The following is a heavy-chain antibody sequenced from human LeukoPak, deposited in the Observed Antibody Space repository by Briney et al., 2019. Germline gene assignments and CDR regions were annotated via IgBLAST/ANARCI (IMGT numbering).Heavy chain of an antibody. CDR1: GFTFSSYA. CDR2: IGAGGIFT. CDR3: AKCLDYTTYGYYFDY. J-gene: IGHJ4*02. V-gene: IGHV3-23*01. Sequence: GGSLRLSCTASGFTFSSYAMNWVGQAPGKGLEWVSGIGAGGIFTYYADSVKGRFTISRDNSRNTLYLQMNSLRADDTAVYYCAKCLDYTTYGYYFDYWGQGTLVTVSS. D-gene: IGHD4-11*01.